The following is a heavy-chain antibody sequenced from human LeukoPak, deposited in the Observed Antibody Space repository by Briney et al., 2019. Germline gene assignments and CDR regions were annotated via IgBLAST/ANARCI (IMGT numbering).Heavy chain of an antibody. J-gene: IGHJ5*02. Sequence: ASVKVSCKASGYTFTSYGISWVRQAPGQGLEWMGWNSAYNGNTNYAQKLQGRVTMTTDTSTSTAYMELRSLRSDDTAVYYCARDSPYSGSSYWFDPWGQGTLVTVSS. D-gene: IGHD1-26*01. CDR2: NSAYNGNT. V-gene: IGHV1-18*01. CDR1: GYTFTSYG. CDR3: ARDSPYSGSSYWFDP.